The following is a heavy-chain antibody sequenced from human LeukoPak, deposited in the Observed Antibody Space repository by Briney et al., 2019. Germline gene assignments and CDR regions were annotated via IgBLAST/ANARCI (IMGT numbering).Heavy chain of an antibody. D-gene: IGHD6-25*01. CDR3: ARARGAEAIDY. CDR1: GGAFSGYY. V-gene: IGHV4-34*01. Sequence: SETLSLTCAVYGGAFSGYYWTWIRQPPGKGLEWIGEINHSGSSNYNPSLKSRVSILVDTSKNQFSLKLTSVTAADTAVYYCARARGAEAIDYWGHGVLVSVSS. J-gene: IGHJ4*01. CDR2: INHSGSS.